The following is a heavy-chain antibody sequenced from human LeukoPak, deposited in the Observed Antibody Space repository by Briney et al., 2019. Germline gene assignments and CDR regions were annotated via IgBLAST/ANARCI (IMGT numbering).Heavy chain of an antibody. D-gene: IGHD2-15*01. CDR2: ISYDGSNK. V-gene: IGHV3-30*03. CDR3: ARDTGGYCSGGSCYPGDFDY. Sequence: GGSLRLSCAASGFTFRSYGMHWVRQAPGKGLEWVAFISYDGSNKYYADSVKGRFTISRDDSKNTLYLQMNSLRAEDTAVYYCARDTGGYCSGGSCYPGDFDYWGQGTLVTVSS. J-gene: IGHJ4*02. CDR1: GFTFRSYG.